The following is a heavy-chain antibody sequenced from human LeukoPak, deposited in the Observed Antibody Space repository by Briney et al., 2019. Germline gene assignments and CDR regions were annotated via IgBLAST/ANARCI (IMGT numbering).Heavy chain of an antibody. CDR1: RGTFSNYA. Sequence: SVKVSRKASRGTFSNYAINWVRQAPGQGLEWMGGIIPIFGTANYAQTFQARVTMTADESTSTAYMELSSLRSEDTAVYCCARGHNSGSYTWGLDNWGQGTLVTVSS. CDR2: IIPIFGTA. J-gene: IGHJ4*02. D-gene: IGHD6-19*01. V-gene: IGHV1-69*13. CDR3: ARGHNSGSYTWGLDN.